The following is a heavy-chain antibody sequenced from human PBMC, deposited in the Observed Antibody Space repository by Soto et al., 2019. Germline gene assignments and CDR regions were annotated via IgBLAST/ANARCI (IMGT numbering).Heavy chain of an antibody. Sequence: VGSLRLSCGASGFNFRLYPMAWVRQAPGKGLEWVSSISGSGGSTFYADSVKGRFTISRDNSKNTLYLQMDTLRAGDSAVYYCAKAHTFRFYSFTGGEYWGQGTLVIVSS. CDR1: GFNFRLYP. J-gene: IGHJ4*02. CDR2: ISGSGGST. V-gene: IGHV3-23*01. D-gene: IGHD3-22*01. CDR3: AKAHTFRFYSFTGGEY.